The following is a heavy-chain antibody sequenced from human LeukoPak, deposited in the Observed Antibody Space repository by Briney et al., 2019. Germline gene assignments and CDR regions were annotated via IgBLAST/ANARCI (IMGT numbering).Heavy chain of an antibody. V-gene: IGHV4-59*01. CDR3: ARGYSSSSGVSDAFDI. Sequence: SETLSLTCTVSGGSISSYYWSWIRQPPGKGLGWIGYIYYSGSTNYNPSLKSRVTISVDTSKNQFSLKLSSVTAADTAVYYCARGYSSSSGVSDAFDIWGQGTMVTVSS. D-gene: IGHD6-6*01. J-gene: IGHJ3*02. CDR2: IYYSGST. CDR1: GGSISSYY.